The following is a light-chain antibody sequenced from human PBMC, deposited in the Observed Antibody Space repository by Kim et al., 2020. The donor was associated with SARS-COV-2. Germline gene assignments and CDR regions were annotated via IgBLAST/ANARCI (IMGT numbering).Light chain of an antibody. CDR2: GAS. CDR3: QQYFTSPLT. V-gene: IGKV3-20*01. CDR1: HSFSTTY. J-gene: IGKJ4*01. Sequence: SPGETATLSRGASHSFSTTYLAWYQQKPGQAPRLLIYGASNRAAGIPDRFSGSGSGTDFTLTISGLEPEDFAVYYCQQYFTSPLTFGGGTKVDIK.